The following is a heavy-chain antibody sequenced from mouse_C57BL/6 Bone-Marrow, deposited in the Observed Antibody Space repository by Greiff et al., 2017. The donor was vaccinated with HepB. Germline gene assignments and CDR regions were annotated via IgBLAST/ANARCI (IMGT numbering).Heavy chain of an antibody. V-gene: IGHV1-85*01. Sequence: VKLVESGPELVKPGASVKLSCKASGYTFTSYDINWVKQRPGQGLEWIGWIYPRDGSTKYNEKFKGKATLTVDTSSSTAYMELHSLTSEDSAVYFCARGRNYYGSSYPFDYWGQGTTLTVSS. CDR3: ARGRNYYGSSYPFDY. J-gene: IGHJ2*01. CDR2: IYPRDGST. CDR1: GYTFTSYD. D-gene: IGHD1-1*01.